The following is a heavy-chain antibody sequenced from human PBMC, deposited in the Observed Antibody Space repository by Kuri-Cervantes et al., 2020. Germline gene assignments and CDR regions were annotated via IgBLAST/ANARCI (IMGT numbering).Heavy chain of an antibody. Sequence: GESLKISCAASGCTFSSYAMHWVRQAPGKGLEWVAVISYDGSNKYYADSVKGRFTISRDNSKNTLYLQMNSLRAEDTAVYYCAGFHSAAGKEVCDYWGQGTLVTVSS. D-gene: IGHD6-13*01. V-gene: IGHV3-30-3*01. CDR1: GCTFSSYA. CDR3: AGFHSAAGKEVCDY. J-gene: IGHJ4*02. CDR2: ISYDGSNK.